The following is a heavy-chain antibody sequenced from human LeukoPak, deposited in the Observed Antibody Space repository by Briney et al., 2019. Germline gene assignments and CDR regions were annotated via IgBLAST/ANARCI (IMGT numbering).Heavy chain of an antibody. CDR2: ITGTTATGDPP. J-gene: IGHJ4*02. V-gene: IGHV3-23*01. CDR1: GFTFSNNA. D-gene: IGHD2-8*01. Sequence: PGGSLRLSCAASGFTFSNNAMTWVRQAPGKGLECVSAITGTTATGDPPYYADSVRGRFTISRGNSRNTLYLQLNDLRAEDTAIYYCAKAFGTNGYFQLPIDFWGQGTLVTVSS. CDR3: AKAFGTNGYFQLPIDF.